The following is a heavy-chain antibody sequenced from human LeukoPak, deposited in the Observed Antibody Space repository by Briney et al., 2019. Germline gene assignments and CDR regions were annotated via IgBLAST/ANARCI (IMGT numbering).Heavy chain of an antibody. CDR2: IKQDGSEK. J-gene: IGHJ3*02. V-gene: IGHV3-7*01. CDR1: GFTFSSYW. CDR3: ARETQWLDNHNRNWGAFDI. D-gene: IGHD6-19*01. Sequence: GGPLRLSCAASGFTFSSYWMSWVRQAPGKGLEWVANIKQDGSEKYYVDSVKGRFTISRDNAKNSLYLQMNSLRAEDTAVYYCARETQWLDNHNRNWGAFDIWGQGTMVTVSS.